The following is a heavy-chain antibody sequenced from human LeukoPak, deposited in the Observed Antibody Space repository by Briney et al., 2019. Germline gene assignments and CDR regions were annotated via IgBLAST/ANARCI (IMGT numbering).Heavy chain of an antibody. CDR1: GGSISSYY. D-gene: IGHD6-19*01. CDR3: ARSVQWLVVDY. V-gene: IGHV4-59*08. J-gene: IGHJ4*02. CDR2: IYYSGST. Sequence: PSETLSLTCTVSGGSISSYYWSWIRQPPGKGLEWIGYIYYSGSTNYNPSLKSRVTISADTSKNQFSLKLSSVTAADTAVYYCARSVQWLVVDYWGQGTLVTVSS.